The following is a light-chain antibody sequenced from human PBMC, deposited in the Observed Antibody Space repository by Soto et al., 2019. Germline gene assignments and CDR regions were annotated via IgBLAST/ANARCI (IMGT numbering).Light chain of an antibody. CDR1: SSNIGAGYD. V-gene: IGLV1-40*01. J-gene: IGLJ3*02. CDR2: GNS. CDR3: QPYDSSLSGSV. Sequence: QSVLTQPPSVSGAPGQRVTISCTGSSSNIGAGYDVHWYQQLPGTAPKLLIYGNSNRPSGVPDRFSGSKSGTSASLAITGFQAEDEADYYCQPYDSSLSGSVFGGGTKLTVL.